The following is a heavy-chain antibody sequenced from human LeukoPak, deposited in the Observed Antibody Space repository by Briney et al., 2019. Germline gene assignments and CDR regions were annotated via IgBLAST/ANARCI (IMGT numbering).Heavy chain of an antibody. CDR3: AKGNYYYMDV. J-gene: IGHJ6*03. CDR2: ISWDGGST. Sequence: PGGSLTLSCAASGFTFDEYTMHWVRQAQGQCLEWVSLISWDGGSTYYADSVKGRFTISRDNSKNSLYLQMNSLRTEDTALYYCAKGNYYYMDVWGKGTTVTVSS. CDR1: GFTFDEYT. V-gene: IGHV3-43*01.